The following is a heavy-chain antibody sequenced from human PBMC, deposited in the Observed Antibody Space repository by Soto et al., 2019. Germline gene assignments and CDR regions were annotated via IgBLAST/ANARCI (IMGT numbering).Heavy chain of an antibody. CDR1: DDSINSDKFY. V-gene: IGHV4-39*01. Sequence: HLQLQESGPGLVKPSETLSLMCSVSDDSINSDKFYWGWIRQPPGKGLEWIGSIYYRGNAYYNPSLQTRVTISLDKSKSQFSLKLNCVTAADSAVYFCARLEGLATISYYFDFWGPGALVTVSS. J-gene: IGHJ4*02. CDR3: ARLEGLATISYYFDF. CDR2: IYYRGNA. D-gene: IGHD3-9*01.